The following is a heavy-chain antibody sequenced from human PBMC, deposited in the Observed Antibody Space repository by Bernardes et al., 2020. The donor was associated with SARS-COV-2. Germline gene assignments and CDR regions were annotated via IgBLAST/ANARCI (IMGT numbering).Heavy chain of an antibody. V-gene: IGHV3-30*18. CDR1: GFTFGIDW. J-gene: IGHJ4*02. Sequence: GWSLRLSCAASGFTFGIDWMHWVRQAPGKGLEWVAVISYDGSNKYFADSVKGRFTISRDNSKNTLYLQMNSLRAEDTAVYYCAKDKRGSYSYFDYWGQGTLVTVSS. CDR2: ISYDGSNK. CDR3: AKDKRGSYSYFDY. D-gene: IGHD1-26*01.